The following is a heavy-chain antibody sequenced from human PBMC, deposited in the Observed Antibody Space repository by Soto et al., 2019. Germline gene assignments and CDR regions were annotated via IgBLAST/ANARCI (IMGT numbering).Heavy chain of an antibody. D-gene: IGHD3-3*01. CDR2: IYYSGST. CDR1: GGSISSYY. V-gene: IGHV4-59*01. J-gene: IGHJ6*02. Sequence: SETLSLTCTVSGGSISSYYWSWIRQPPGKGLEWIGYIYYSGSTNYNPSLKSRVTISVDTSKNQFSLKLGSVTAADTAVYYCARDPRHYDFWSGYYRSELNYYYGMDVWGQGTTVTVSS. CDR3: ARDPRHYDFWSGYYRSELNYYYGMDV.